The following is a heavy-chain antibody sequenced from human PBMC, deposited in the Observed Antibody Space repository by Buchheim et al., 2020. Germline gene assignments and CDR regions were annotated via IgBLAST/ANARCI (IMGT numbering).Heavy chain of an antibody. CDR2: IIPILGIA. Sequence: QVQLVQSGAEVKKPGSSVKVPCQAFGGTFSSYAISWARQAPGQGLEWMGRIIPILGIANYAQKFQGRVTITADKSTSTAYMELSSLRSEDTAVYYCASLRPAAMMSYYYGMDVWGQGTT. CDR3: ASLRPAAMMSYYYGMDV. D-gene: IGHD2-2*01. V-gene: IGHV1-69*04. CDR1: GGTFSSYA. J-gene: IGHJ6*02.